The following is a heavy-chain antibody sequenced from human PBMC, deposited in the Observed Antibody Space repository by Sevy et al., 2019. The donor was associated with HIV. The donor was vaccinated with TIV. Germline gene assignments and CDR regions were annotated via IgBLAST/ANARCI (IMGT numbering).Heavy chain of an antibody. Sequence: GGSLRLSCAASGFTFSSYWMSWVRQAPGKGLEWVANIKQDGSEKYYVDSVKGRLTISRDNAKNSLYLQMNSLRAEDTAVYYCARDAENIAAADDYWGQGTLVTVSS. CDR1: GFTFSSYW. J-gene: IGHJ4*02. CDR2: IKQDGSEK. CDR3: ARDAENIAAADDY. V-gene: IGHV3-7*03. D-gene: IGHD6-13*01.